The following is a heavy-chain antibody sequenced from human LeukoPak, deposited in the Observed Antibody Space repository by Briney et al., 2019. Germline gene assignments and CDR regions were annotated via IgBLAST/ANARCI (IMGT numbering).Heavy chain of an antibody. J-gene: IGHJ4*02. CDR3: ARGRAGIAAAGFDY. CDR1: GFTFSMSS. V-gene: IGHV3-30*04. CDR2: ISFDGANK. D-gene: IGHD6-13*01. Sequence: GGSLSLSCATSGFTFSMSSMHWVRLAPGKGLEWLAGISFDGANKFSGDSVKGRFSISRDNSTNTLYLQMNSLRLDDTAVYFCARGRAGIAAAGFDYWGQGTLVTVSS.